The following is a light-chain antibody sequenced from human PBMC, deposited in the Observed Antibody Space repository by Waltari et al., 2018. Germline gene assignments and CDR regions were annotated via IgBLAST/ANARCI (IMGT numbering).Light chain of an antibody. V-gene: IGLV2-18*02. CDR1: SSDVGSYNR. J-gene: IGLJ1*01. CDR2: EVS. Sequence: QSALTQPPSVSGSPGQSVTISCTGTSSDVGSYNRVSWYQQPPDTAPKLIIYEVSDRPSGVPDRFSGSKSANTAFLTISGLQADDEADYFCSSYTSSSTWVFGTGTKVTVL. CDR3: SSYTSSSTWV.